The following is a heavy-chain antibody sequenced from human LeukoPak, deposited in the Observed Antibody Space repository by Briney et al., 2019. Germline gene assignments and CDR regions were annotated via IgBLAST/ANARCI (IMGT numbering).Heavy chain of an antibody. J-gene: IGHJ4*02. CDR1: GYTFSSYA. D-gene: IGHD3-9*01. Sequence: GGCLRLSCAASGYTFSSYAMSWVRQAPGKGLEWVSAISGSGGSTYYADSVKGRFTISRDNSKNTLYLQMNSLRAEDTAVYYCAKGLRYFDWSPRDYWGQGTLVTVSS. CDR3: AKGLRYFDWSPRDY. CDR2: ISGSGGST. V-gene: IGHV3-23*01.